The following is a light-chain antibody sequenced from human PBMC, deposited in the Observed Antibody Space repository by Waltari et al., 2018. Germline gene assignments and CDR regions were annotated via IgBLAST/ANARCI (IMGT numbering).Light chain of an antibody. Sequence: DIVMTQSPLSLSVTPGEAASISCRSSQSLRHSNGYNYLDWYLQKPGQPPQLRIYWRSNRATGVPDRFSGSASGTDVTLKISRVEAEDVGVYYCMQALQTTYTFGQGTKLEIK. V-gene: IGKV2-28*01. CDR1: QSLRHSNGYNY. CDR3: MQALQTTYT. CDR2: WRS. J-gene: IGKJ2*01.